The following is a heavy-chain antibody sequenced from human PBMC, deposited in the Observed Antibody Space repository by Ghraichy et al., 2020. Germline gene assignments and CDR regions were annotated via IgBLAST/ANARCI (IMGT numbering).Heavy chain of an antibody. D-gene: IGHD1-14*01. CDR3: ASTEAPTRRKPFDY. V-gene: IGHV4-34*01. CDR2: INHSGST. J-gene: IGHJ4*02. Sequence: IGEINHSGSTNYNPSLKSRVTISVDTSKNQFSLKLSSLTAADTAVYYCASTEAPTRRKPFDYWGQG.